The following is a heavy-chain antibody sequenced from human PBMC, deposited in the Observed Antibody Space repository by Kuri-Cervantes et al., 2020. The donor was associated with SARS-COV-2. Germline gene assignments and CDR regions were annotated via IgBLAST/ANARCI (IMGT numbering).Heavy chain of an antibody. Sequence: GESLKISCAASGFTFSSYDMHWVRQATGKGLEWVSAIGTAGDPYYPGSVKGRFTISRENAKNSLYLQMNSLRAGDTAVYYCAREYSSPTGYGMDVWGQGTTVTVSS. J-gene: IGHJ6*02. CDR1: GFTFSSYD. D-gene: IGHD6-13*01. V-gene: IGHV3-13*05. CDR2: IGTAGDP. CDR3: AREYSSPTGYGMDV.